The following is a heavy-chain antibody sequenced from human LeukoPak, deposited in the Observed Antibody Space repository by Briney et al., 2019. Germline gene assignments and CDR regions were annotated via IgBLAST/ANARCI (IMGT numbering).Heavy chain of an antibody. CDR2: IKRDGSDK. CDR3: ARYRGKGTSWPLDV. V-gene: IGHV3-7*01. CDR1: GFMFSDFW. J-gene: IGHJ3*01. D-gene: IGHD1-26*01. Sequence: GGSLRLFCAASGFMFSDFWMSWVRQAPGKGLEWVANIKRDGSDKYYVDSVKGRFTISRDNAKNSLDLQMNSLRGEDTVVYYCARYRGKGTSWPLDVWGQGTIVTVSS.